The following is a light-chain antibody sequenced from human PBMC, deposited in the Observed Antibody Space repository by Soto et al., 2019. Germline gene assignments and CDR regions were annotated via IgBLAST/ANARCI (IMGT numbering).Light chain of an antibody. J-gene: IGLJ1*01. V-gene: IGLV9-49*01. CDR1: NGYNNYK. Sequence: QLVLTQPPSASASLGASVTLTCTLSNGYNNYKVDWYQQRPGKGPRFVMRVGTGGIVGSKGDDIPDRFSVLGSGLNRFLTIKNIQEEDEGDYHCGTDHDSGTSFVYIFGIGTKLTVL. CDR2: VGTGGIVG. CDR3: GTDHDSGTSFVYI.